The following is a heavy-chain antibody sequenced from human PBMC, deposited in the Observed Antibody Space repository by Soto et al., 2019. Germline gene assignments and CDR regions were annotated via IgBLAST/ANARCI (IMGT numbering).Heavy chain of an antibody. J-gene: IGHJ4*02. V-gene: IGHV3-48*03. CDR1: GFTFSSYE. CDR2: ISSSGTTI. D-gene: IGHD3-22*01. CDR3: TRDQDSSGYYVVFDY. Sequence: EVHLVESGGGLVQPGGSLRLSCAASGFTFSSYEMNWVRQAPGKGLEWVSYISSSGTTIYYADSVKGRFTISRDNTKNSLYLQMNSLRAEDTAVYYCTRDQDSSGYYVVFDYWGQGTLVTVSS.